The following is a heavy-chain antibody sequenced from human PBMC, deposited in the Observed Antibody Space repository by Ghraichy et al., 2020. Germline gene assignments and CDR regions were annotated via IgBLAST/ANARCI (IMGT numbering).Heavy chain of an antibody. D-gene: IGHD3-10*01. V-gene: IGHV4-38-2*02. J-gene: IGHJ6*02. CDR2: IYHSGST. Sequence: SQTLSLTRAVSGYSISSGYYWGWIRQPPGKGLEWIGSIYHSGSTYYNPSLRSRVTISVDTAKNQFSLKVSSVTAADTAVYYCARDSLDSGFGELLSYYYYYGMDVWGQGTAVTVSS. CDR3: ARDSLDSGFGELLSYYYYYGMDV. CDR1: GYSISSGYY.